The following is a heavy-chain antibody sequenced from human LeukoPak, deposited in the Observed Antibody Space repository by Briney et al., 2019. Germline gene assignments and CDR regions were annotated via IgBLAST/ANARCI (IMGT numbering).Heavy chain of an antibody. CDR3: ARDSRDKRGVGSLYFDY. D-gene: IGHD3-10*01. V-gene: IGHV3-11*05. CDR1: GFTFSDYY. Sequence: GGSLRLSCAASGFTFSDYYMSWIRQAPGKGLEWVSYISSSSSNTNYADSVKGRFTISRDNAKNSLYLQMNSLRAEDTAVYYCARDSRDKRGVGSLYFDYWGQGSQVSLSS. J-gene: IGHJ4*02. CDR2: ISSSSSNT.